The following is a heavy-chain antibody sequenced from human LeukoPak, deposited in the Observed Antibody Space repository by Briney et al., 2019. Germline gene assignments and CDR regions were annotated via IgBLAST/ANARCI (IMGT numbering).Heavy chain of an antibody. CDR1: GFTFSSYA. J-gene: IGHJ4*02. CDR3: ANAPHSPRYCGSTSCYRSVY. CDR2: ISGSGGST. V-gene: IGHV3-23*01. D-gene: IGHD2-2*02. Sequence: GGSLRLSCAASGFTFSSYAMSWVRQAPGKGLEWVSAISGSGGSTYYADSVKGRFTISRDNSKNTLYLQMNSLRAEDTAVYYCANAPHSPRYCGSTSCYRSVYWGQGTLVTVSS.